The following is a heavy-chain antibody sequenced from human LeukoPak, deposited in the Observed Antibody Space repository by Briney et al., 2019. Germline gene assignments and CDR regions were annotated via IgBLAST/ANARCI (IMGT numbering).Heavy chain of an antibody. D-gene: IGHD3-9*01. J-gene: IGHJ4*02. CDR1: GFTFSTYG. CDR2: MRYGGSNK. Sequence: GGSLRLSCAASGFTFSTYGMHWVRQAPDKGLEWVAFMRYGGSNKYYADSVKGRFTISRDNSKNTLYLQMYSLRAEDTAVYYCARGGYYNILTGFRGRFLGFDYWGQGTLVTVSS. CDR3: ARGGYYNILTGFRGRFLGFDY. V-gene: IGHV3-30*02.